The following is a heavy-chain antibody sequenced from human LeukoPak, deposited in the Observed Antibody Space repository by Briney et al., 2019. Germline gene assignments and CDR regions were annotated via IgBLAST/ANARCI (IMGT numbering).Heavy chain of an antibody. Sequence: QPGGSLRLSCAASGFTFTAFAMVWVRQAPGKGLEWVSVISGSASSVYYAPSVEGRFTISRDDSKNTLYLQMRSLRAEDTAVYYCAKTSYDRSGYYDYWGQGTLVTVSS. CDR3: AKTSYDRSGYYDY. CDR2: ISGSASSV. V-gene: IGHV3-23*01. D-gene: IGHD3-22*01. J-gene: IGHJ4*02. CDR1: GFTFTAFA.